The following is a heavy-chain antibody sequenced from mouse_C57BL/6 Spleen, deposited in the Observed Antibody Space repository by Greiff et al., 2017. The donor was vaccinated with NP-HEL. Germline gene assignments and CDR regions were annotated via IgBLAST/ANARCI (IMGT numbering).Heavy chain of an antibody. CDR3: ARGGWLPSYWYFDV. Sequence: QVQLQQSGAELVKPGASVKISCKASGYAFSSYWMNWVKQRPGKGLEWIGQIYPGDGDTNYNGKFKGKATLTADKSSSTAYMQLSSLTSEDSAVYFCARGGWLPSYWYFDVWGTGTTVTVSS. J-gene: IGHJ1*03. V-gene: IGHV1-80*01. D-gene: IGHD2-2*01. CDR1: GYAFSSYW. CDR2: IYPGDGDT.